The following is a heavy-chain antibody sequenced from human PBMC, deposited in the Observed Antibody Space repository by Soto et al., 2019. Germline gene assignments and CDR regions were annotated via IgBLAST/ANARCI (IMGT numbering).Heavy chain of an antibody. D-gene: IGHD2-2*01. CDR1: GFTVSNTY. CDR2: IYTAGGT. V-gene: IGHV3-53*02. J-gene: IGHJ5*02. CDR3: ARALPVAKGGFDP. Sequence: VQLVETGGGLIQPGGSLRLSCAASGFTVSNTYMTWVRQPPGKGLECVSVIYTAGGTNYADSMKGRFIISRDNSKNTLYLQMNSLRAEDTAVYYCARALPVAKGGFDPWGQGTLVTVSS.